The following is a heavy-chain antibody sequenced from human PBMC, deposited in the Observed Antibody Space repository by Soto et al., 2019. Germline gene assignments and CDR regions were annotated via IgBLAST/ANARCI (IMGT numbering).Heavy chain of an antibody. CDR2: ISGGGGDT. D-gene: IGHD3-22*01. CDR3: DSSGYPSAFDI. J-gene: IGHJ3*02. V-gene: IGHV3-23*01. CDR1: RFTFSTYA. Sequence: GGSLRLSCAASRFTFSTYAMTWVRQAPGKGLEWVSGISGGGGDTSYADSVRGRFTCSRDNSKNTLYLQMNSLRAEDTALYYYDSSGYPSAFDIWGQGTMVTVSS.